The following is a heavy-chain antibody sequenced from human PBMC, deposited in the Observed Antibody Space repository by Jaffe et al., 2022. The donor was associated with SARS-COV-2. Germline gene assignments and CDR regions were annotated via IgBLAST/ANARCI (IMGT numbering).Heavy chain of an antibody. V-gene: IGHV1-69*01. CDR1: GGTFSSYA. Sequence: QVQLVQSGAEVKKPGSSVKVSCKASGGTFSSYAISWVRQAPGQGLEWMGGIIPIFGTANYAQKFQGRVTITADESTSTAYMELSSLRSEDTAVYYCATPGAVAGSRSNVGSFDYWGQGTLVTVSS. CDR2: IIPIFGTA. J-gene: IGHJ4*02. CDR3: ATPGAVAGSRSNVGSFDY. D-gene: IGHD6-19*01.